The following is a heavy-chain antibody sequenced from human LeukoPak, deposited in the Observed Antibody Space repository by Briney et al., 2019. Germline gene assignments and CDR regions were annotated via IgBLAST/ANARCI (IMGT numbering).Heavy chain of an antibody. J-gene: IGHJ4*02. Sequence: ASVKVSGKVSGYTLTELSMHWVRQAPGKGLEWMGGFDPEDGETIYAQKFQGRVTMTEDTSTDTAYMELSSLRSEDTAVYYCATLKLRFGEILWGYYFDYWGQGTLVTVSS. CDR2: FDPEDGET. V-gene: IGHV1-24*01. CDR1: GYTLTELS. CDR3: ATLKLRFGEILWGYYFDY. D-gene: IGHD3-10*01.